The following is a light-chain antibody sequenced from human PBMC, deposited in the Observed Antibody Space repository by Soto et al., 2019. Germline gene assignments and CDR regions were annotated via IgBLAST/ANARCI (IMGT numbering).Light chain of an antibody. CDR3: QQYSNWPPIT. V-gene: IGKV3-15*01. Sequence: ELVMTQSPATLSVSPGERATLSCRASQSFSSNLDWYQQKPGQAPRLLIYDTSTRATGIPARFSGSGSGTEFTLTISSLQSEDFAVYYCQQYSNWPPITFGQGTRLEIK. CDR1: QSFSSN. CDR2: DTS. J-gene: IGKJ5*01.